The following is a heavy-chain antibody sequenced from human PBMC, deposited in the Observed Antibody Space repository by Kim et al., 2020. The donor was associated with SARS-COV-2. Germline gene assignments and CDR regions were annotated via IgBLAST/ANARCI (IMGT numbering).Heavy chain of an antibody. CDR2: INHSGST. Sequence: SETLSLTCAVYGGSFSGYYWIWIRQPPGKGLEWIGEINHSGSTTYNPSLKSRVTISVDTTKNQFSLKLSSVTAADTAVYYCARLRTSSPQRITPFEYWGRGTLVTVSS. J-gene: IGHJ4*02. CDR3: ARLRTSSPQRITPFEY. D-gene: IGHD2-2*01. V-gene: IGHV4-34*01. CDR1: GGSFSGYY.